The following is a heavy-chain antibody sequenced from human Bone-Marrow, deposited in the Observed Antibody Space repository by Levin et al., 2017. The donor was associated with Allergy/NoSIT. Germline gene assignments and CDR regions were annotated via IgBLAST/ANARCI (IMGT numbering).Heavy chain of an antibody. Sequence: GGSLRLSCAASGFTVSNNYMSWVRQAPGKGLEGVSIIYSGGNTYYTDSVKGRFTISRDSSENTLYLQMNSLRAEDTAVYYCATSPTSGYWGQGTLVTVSS. V-gene: IGHV3-53*01. CDR1: GFTVSNNY. CDR2: IYSGGNT. J-gene: IGHJ4*02. CDR3: ATSPTSGY.